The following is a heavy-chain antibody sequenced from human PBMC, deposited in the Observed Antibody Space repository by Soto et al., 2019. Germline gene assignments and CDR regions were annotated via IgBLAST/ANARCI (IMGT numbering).Heavy chain of an antibody. CDR3: AREWYCGGDCYSAHYYYYYGMDV. Sequence: ASVKVSCKASGDTFTNYAMHWVRQAPGQRLEWMGWINPGSGSTNYSQKFQGRVTMTRDTSISTAYMDLSRLRSDDTAVYYCAREWYCGGDCYSAHYYYYYGMDVWGQGTTVTVSS. J-gene: IGHJ6*02. V-gene: IGHV1-2*02. D-gene: IGHD2-21*02. CDR2: INPGSGST. CDR1: GDTFTNYA.